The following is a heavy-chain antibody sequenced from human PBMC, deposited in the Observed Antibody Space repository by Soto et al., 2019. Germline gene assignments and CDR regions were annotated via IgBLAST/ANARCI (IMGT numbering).Heavy chain of an antibody. CDR1: GFTFSSYG. CDR2: IWYDGSNK. D-gene: IGHD3-3*01. CDR3: ARDLGLRFLEWYRRNSHYYYGMDV. J-gene: IGHJ6*02. V-gene: IGHV3-33*01. Sequence: QVQLVESGGGVVQPGRSLRLSCAASGFTFSSYGMHWVRQAPGKGLEWVAVIWYDGSNKYYADSVKGRFTISRDNSKNKLYLQMNSLGAEDTAVYYCARDLGLRFLEWYRRNSHYYYGMDVWGQGTTVTVSS.